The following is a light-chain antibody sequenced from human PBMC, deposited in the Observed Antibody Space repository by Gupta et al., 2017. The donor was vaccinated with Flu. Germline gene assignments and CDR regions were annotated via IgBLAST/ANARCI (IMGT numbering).Light chain of an antibody. CDR1: SSNIGAGYD. J-gene: IGLJ1*01. CDR2: KNT. Sequence: QSVLTQPPSVSGAPGQRVTISCTGSSSNIGAGYDVHWYQHLPGTAPKLLIYKNTNRPSGVPDRFSGSKSGTSAPLAISGLQAEDEADYYCQSYDSSLSAYVFGAGTKVTVL. V-gene: IGLV1-40*01. CDR3: QSYDSSLSAYV.